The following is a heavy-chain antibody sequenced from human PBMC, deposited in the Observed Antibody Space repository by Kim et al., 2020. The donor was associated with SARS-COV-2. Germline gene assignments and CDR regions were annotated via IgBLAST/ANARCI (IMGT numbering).Heavy chain of an antibody. D-gene: IGHD3-10*01. J-gene: IGHJ6*02. CDR1: GFIFDDYT. CDR3: AKDTAGDSGTFMDV. V-gene: IGHV3-9*01. CDR2: ITWSGGTI. Sequence: GGSLRLSCAASGFIFDDYTMHWVRQAPGKGLEWVSGITWSGGTIDYADSVKGRFTISRDNAKNSLYLQMNSLRAEDTALYYCAKDTAGDSGTFMDVWGQGTTVTVSS.